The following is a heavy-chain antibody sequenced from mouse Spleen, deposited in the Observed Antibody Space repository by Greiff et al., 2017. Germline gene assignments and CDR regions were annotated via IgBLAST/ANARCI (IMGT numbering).Heavy chain of an antibody. Sequence: EVQVVESGAELVRPGASVKISCKAFGYTFTNHHINWVKQRPGQGLDWIGYINPYNDYTSYNQKFKGKATLTVDKSSSTAYMELSSLTSEDSAVYYCASIGVRYDVWFAYWGQGTLVTVSA. CDR3: ASIGVRYDVWFAY. J-gene: IGHJ3*01. CDR1: GYTFTNHH. D-gene: IGHD2-14*01. CDR2: INPYNDYT. V-gene: IGHV1S45*01.